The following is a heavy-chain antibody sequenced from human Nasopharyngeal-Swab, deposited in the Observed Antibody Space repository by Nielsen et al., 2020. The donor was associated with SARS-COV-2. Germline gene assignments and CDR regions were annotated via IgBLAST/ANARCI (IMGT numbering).Heavy chain of an antibody. V-gene: IGHV3-7*01. J-gene: IGHJ6*02. D-gene: IGHD2-15*01. CDR2: IKQDGSEK. Sequence: GGSLRLSCAASGFTFSSYWMSWVRQAPGKGLEWVANIKQDGSEKYYVDSVKGRFTISRDNAKNSLYLQMSSLRAEDTAVYYCARDLHCSGGSCYSYGMDVWGQGTTVTVSS. CDR1: GFTFSSYW. CDR3: ARDLHCSGGSCYSYGMDV.